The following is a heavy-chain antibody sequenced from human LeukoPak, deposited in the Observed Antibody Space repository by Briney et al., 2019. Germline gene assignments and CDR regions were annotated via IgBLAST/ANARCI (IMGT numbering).Heavy chain of an antibody. D-gene: IGHD3-10*01. CDR2: IYYSGST. V-gene: IGHV4-39*07. J-gene: IGHJ4*02. CDR3: ARGPPPYGSGSYFDY. CDR1: GGSISSSSYY. Sequence: SETLSLTCTVSGGSISSSSYYWGWIRQPPGKGLEWIGSIYYSGSTYYNPSLKSRVTISVDTSKNQFSLKLSSVTAADTAVYYCARGPPPYGSGSYFDYWGQGTLVTVSS.